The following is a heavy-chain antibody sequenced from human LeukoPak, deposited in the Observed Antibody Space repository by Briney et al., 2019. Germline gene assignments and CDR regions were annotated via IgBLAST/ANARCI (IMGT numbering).Heavy chain of an antibody. J-gene: IGHJ4*02. V-gene: IGHV3-23*01. CDR3: AKRGIAAAVPPN. Sequence: GGSLRLSCEASGFAVSSCFMAWVRQAPGKGLEWVSAISGSGGSTYYADSVKGRFTISRDNSKNTLYLQMNSLRAEDTAVYYCAKRGIAAAVPPNWGQGTLVTVSS. D-gene: IGHD6-13*01. CDR2: ISGSGGST. CDR1: GFAVSSCF.